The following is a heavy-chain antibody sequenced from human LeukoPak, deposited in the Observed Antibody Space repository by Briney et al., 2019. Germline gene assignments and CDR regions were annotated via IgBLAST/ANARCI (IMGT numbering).Heavy chain of an antibody. Sequence: GGSLRLSCAASGFTFSSYAMSWVRQAPGKGLEWVSAICGSGGSTYYADSVKGRFTISRDNSKNTLYLQMNSLRAEDTAVYYCAKRTTPNSGSYYNWFDPWGQGTLVTVSS. CDR2: ICGSGGST. CDR3: AKRTTPNSGSYYNWFDP. CDR1: GFTFSSYA. V-gene: IGHV3-23*01. D-gene: IGHD1-26*01. J-gene: IGHJ5*02.